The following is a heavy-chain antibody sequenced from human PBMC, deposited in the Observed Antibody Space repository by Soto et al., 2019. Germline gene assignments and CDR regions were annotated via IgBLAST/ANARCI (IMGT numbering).Heavy chain of an antibody. J-gene: IGHJ1*01. CDR2: IYYSGIT. CDR3: ARYQQYFQH. V-gene: IGHV4-59*08. CDR1: GGSISGYY. Sequence: SETLSLTCTVSGGSISGYYWSWIRQSPEKGLEWIGYIYYSGITNYNPSLKSRLTISVDTSNNQFFLSRTSVTAADTAVYYCARYQQYFQHWGQGTLVTVSS.